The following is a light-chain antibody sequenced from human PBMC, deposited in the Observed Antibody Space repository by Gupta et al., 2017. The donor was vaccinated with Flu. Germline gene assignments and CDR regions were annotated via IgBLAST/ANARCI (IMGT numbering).Light chain of an antibody. Sequence: SNIVTNSISWYQQLPGTSPKLLIYRNNQRPSGVPDRFSGSKSGTSASLAISGLRSEDEADYYCAAWDDSLTGPGVFGGGTKLTVL. CDR3: AAWDDSLTGPGV. J-gene: IGLJ3*02. CDR1: SNIVTNS. V-gene: IGLV1-47*01. CDR2: RNN.